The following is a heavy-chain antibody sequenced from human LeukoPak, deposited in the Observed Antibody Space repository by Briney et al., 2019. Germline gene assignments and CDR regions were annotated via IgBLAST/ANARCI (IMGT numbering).Heavy chain of an antibody. D-gene: IGHD3-10*01. CDR1: GGSISSSSYY. Sequence: SETLSVTCTVSGGSISSSSYYWGWIRHPPGNGLEWIGSIHYSGSTYYSPSLKSRLTISVDTSKNHFSLKLSSVTAADTAVYYCTRRYYGSGSYGSDYWGKGILVTVSS. J-gene: IGHJ4*02. CDR3: TRRYYGSGSYGSDY. V-gene: IGHV4-39*02. CDR2: IHYSGST.